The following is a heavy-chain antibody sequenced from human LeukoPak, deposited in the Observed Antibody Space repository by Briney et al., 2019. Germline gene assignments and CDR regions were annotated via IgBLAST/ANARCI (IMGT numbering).Heavy chain of an antibody. Sequence: GGSLRLSCAASGFTFSSYWMSWVRQAPGKGLEWVSRINSDGSSTSYADSVKGRFTISRDNAKNTLYLQMNSLRAEDTAVYYCAIPYCGGDCYSRGFDYWGQGTLVTVSS. J-gene: IGHJ4*02. V-gene: IGHV3-74*01. CDR1: GFTFSSYW. CDR2: INSDGSST. CDR3: AIPYCGGDCYSRGFDY. D-gene: IGHD2-21*01.